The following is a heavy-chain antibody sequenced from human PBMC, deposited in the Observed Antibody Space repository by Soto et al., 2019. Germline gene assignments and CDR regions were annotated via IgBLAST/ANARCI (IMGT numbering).Heavy chain of an antibody. CDR3: AVGGNYLSLDV. D-gene: IGHD4-4*01. CDR2: INPDGGGT. V-gene: IGHV1-46*01. Sequence: SVKVSCKASGYTFTSYYMHWVRLAPGQGLEWMGIINPDGGGTSYAQKFQDKIIMTRDTSTSTVYMEMNSLRSEDTAVYYCAVGGNYLSLDVWGQGTTVTVSS. CDR1: GYTFTSYY. J-gene: IGHJ6*02.